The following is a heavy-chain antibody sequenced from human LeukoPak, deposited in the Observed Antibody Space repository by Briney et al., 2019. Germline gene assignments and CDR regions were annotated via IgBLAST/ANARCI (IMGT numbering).Heavy chain of an antibody. Sequence: PSETLSLTCSVSGGSISGTNYYWGWIRQPPGKGLEWISNIYYSGSTYYNPSLKSRVTISVDTSKNQFSLKLSSVTAADTAVYYCARDNGNWFDPWGQGTLVTVSS. D-gene: IGHD2-8*01. CDR1: GGSISGTNYY. V-gene: IGHV4-39*07. CDR2: IYYSGST. J-gene: IGHJ5*02. CDR3: ARDNGNWFDP.